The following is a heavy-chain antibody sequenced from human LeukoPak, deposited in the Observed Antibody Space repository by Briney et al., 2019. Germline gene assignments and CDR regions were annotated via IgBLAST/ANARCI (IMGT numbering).Heavy chain of an antibody. V-gene: IGHV3-23*01. J-gene: IGHJ4*02. CDR3: AKDLLGSNSGWPGY. CDR2: ISGSGGST. CDR1: GFTFSRYA. Sequence: PGGSLRLSCAASGFTFSRYAMSWVRQAPGKGLEWVSAISGSGGSTYYADSVKGRFTISRDNSKNTLYLQMNSLRAEDAAVYYCAKDLLGSNSGWPGYWGQGALVTVSS. D-gene: IGHD5-12*01.